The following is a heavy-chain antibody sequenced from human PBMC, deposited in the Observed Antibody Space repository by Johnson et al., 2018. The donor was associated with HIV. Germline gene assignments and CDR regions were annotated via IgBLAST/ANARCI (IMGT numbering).Heavy chain of an antibody. Sequence: QVQLVESGGGLVKPGGSLRLSCAASGFSFSDYFVSWIRQAPGKGLEWVSYISRGGSSARVIYYADSVEGRFNNTRDNAKNSLYLQMNSLRTADKAVYSVVLLALPRAGYPEALDIWGQGTMVTVSS. CDR1: GFSFSDYF. J-gene: IGHJ3*02. D-gene: IGHD1-14*01. CDR3: VLLALPRAGYPEALDI. V-gene: IGHV3-11*01. CDR2: ISRGGSSARVI.